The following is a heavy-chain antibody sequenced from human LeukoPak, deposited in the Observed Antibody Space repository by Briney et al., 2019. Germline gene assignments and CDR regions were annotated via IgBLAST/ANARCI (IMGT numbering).Heavy chain of an antibody. V-gene: IGHV3-48*04. Sequence: GGTLRLSCAASGFTFSSYGMNWVRQAPGKGLEWVSSISSGAATIYYADSVKGRFSISRDNAKNSLYLKMNSLRAEDTAVYYCARDLSSGYPGGAFDIWGQGTMVTVSS. D-gene: IGHD3-22*01. J-gene: IGHJ3*02. CDR1: GFTFSSYG. CDR3: ARDLSSGYPGGAFDI. CDR2: ISSGAATI.